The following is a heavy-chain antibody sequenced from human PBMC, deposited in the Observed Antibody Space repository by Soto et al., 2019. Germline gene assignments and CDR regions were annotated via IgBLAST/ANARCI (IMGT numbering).Heavy chain of an antibody. J-gene: IGHJ4*02. V-gene: IGHV4-31*11. CDR1: GGSISSGGYY. D-gene: IGHD1-26*01. CDR3: ASVRRPYNLEGIVGAAADY. Sequence: SETLSLTCAVSGGSISSGGYYWSWIRQHPGEGLEWIGYIFYAGSTYYTPSLKSRVAISVDPSKNQFSLRLSSVTAADTAVYYCASVRRPYNLEGIVGAAADYWGQGALVTVSS. CDR2: IFYAGST.